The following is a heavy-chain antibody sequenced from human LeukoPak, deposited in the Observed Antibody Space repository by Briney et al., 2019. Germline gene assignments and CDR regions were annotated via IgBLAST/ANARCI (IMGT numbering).Heavy chain of an antibody. CDR2: IYYSGNT. V-gene: IGHV4-39*01. J-gene: IGHJ4*02. CDR3: ARVIGYCSGGSCYYFDS. D-gene: IGHD2-15*01. CDR1: GGSISSSSYY. Sequence: SETLSLTCTVSGGSISSSSYYWDWIRQPPGKGLEWIGNIYYSGNTYYNPSLKSRVTISVDTSKNQFSLELSSVTAADTAVYYCARVIGYCSGGSCYYFDSWGQGTLVTISS.